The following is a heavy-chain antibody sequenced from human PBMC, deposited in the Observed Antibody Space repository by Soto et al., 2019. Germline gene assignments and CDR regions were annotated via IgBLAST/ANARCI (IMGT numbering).Heavy chain of an antibody. J-gene: IGHJ4*02. CDR1: GFTFTNYA. CDR2: ISGSGGST. Sequence: VGSLRLSCTASGFTFTNYAMSWVRQAPGKGLEWVSAISGSGGSTWYADSVKGRFTISGDNSKNTLYLQMSSLRAEDTAVYYCAKELSSMWFPLDYWGQGTLVTVSS. CDR3: AKELSSMWFPLDY. V-gene: IGHV3-23*01. D-gene: IGHD6-13*01.